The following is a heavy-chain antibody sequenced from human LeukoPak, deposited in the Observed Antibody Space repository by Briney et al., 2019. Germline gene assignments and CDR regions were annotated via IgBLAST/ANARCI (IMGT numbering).Heavy chain of an antibody. J-gene: IGHJ5*02. CDR1: GFTFSSYA. CDR3: AKDRGYYDYVWGSYRLDWFDP. V-gene: IGHV3-23*01. Sequence: GGSLRLSCAASGFTFSSYAMSWVRQAPGKGLEWVSAISGSGGSTYYADSVKGRFTISRDNSKSTLYLQMNSLRAEDTAVYYCAKDRGYYDYVWGSYRLDWFDPWGQGTLVTVSS. D-gene: IGHD3-16*02. CDR2: ISGSGGST.